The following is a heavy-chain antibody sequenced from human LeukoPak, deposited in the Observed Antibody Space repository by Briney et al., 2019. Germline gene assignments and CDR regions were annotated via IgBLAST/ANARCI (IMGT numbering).Heavy chain of an antibody. Sequence: GGSLRLSCAASGFTFDDHAMSWVRQAPGKGLEWVSNINWSGAGTDYADSVKGRFSISSDNAKNSLYLQMSSLRAEDTALYYCARGYCGGDCYFDHWGQGTLVTVSS. CDR2: INWSGAGT. CDR1: GFTFDDHA. D-gene: IGHD2-21*02. V-gene: IGHV3-20*04. J-gene: IGHJ4*02. CDR3: ARGYCGGDCYFDH.